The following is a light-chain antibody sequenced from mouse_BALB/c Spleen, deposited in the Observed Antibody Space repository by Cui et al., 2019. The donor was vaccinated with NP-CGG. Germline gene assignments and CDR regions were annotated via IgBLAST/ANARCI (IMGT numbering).Light chain of an antibody. V-gene: IGLV1*01. CDR2: GTN. CDR1: TGAVTTSNY. CDR3: ALWYSNHWV. Sequence: QAVVTQESAITTSPGETVTLTCRSSTGAVTTSNYANWVQEKPDHLFTGLIGGTNNRTPGVPARFSGSLIVDKAALTIIGAQTEDEAIYFCALWYSNHWVFGGGTKLTVL. J-gene: IGLJ1*01.